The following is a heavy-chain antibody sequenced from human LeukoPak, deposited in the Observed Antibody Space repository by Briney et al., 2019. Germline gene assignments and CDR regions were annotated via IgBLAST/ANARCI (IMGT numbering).Heavy chain of an antibody. D-gene: IGHD2-2*01. Sequence: ASVKVSCKASGYTFTSSRISWVRQAPGQGLEWMGWISTHYVNTNYAQKLQGRVTLTTDPFTSTAYLELRSLRSDDTAVYYCATDLGYCSSTTCDTFDYWGQGTLVTVSS. CDR3: ATDLGYCSSTTCDTFDY. CDR1: GYTFTSSR. V-gene: IGHV1-18*01. J-gene: IGHJ4*02. CDR2: ISTHYVNT.